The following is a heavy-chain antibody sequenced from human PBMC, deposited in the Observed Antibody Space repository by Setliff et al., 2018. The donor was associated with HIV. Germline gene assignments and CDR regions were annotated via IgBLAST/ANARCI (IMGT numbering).Heavy chain of an antibody. CDR1: GYTFTDYY. CDR3: ARGALLAVFDFDH. J-gene: IGHJ4*02. CDR2: INVGNGDT. Sequence: SVKVSCKASGYTFTDYYMHWVRQAPGQGLEWMGWINVGNGDTKYSPELQGRISITRDTSANTAYMELSSLRSDDTAVYFCARGALLAVFDFDHWGQGTQVTVSS. D-gene: IGHD3-10*01. V-gene: IGHV1-3*01.